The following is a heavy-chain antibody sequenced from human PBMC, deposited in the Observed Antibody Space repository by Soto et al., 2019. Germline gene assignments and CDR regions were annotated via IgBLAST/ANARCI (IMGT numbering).Heavy chain of an antibody. Sequence: EVQLVQSGAEVKKPGESLKISCKGSGYSFTSYWIGWLRQMPGKGLEWMGIIYPGDSDTRYSPSFQGQVTISADKSIRTAYLQWSSLKASDTAMSYCARTFSTVTCAFDIWGQGTMVTVSS. D-gene: IGHD4-17*01. J-gene: IGHJ3*02. CDR1: GYSFTSYW. CDR2: IYPGDSDT. CDR3: ARTFSTVTCAFDI. V-gene: IGHV5-51*01.